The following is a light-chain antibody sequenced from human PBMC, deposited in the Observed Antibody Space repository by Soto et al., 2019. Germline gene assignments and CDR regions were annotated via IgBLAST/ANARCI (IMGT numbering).Light chain of an antibody. CDR2: EVS. CDR3: SSYRSTSPCV. CDR1: NSDIGGYNY. J-gene: IGLJ1*01. Sequence: QSVLQQPASVSGSPGQSITSSCTGTNSDIGGYNYVSWYDHHPGKAPRLIIYEVSNRPSGVSNRFSGSKSGNTASLTISGLQVEDEAHYYCSSYRSTSPCVFGTGTKVTVL. V-gene: IGLV2-14*01.